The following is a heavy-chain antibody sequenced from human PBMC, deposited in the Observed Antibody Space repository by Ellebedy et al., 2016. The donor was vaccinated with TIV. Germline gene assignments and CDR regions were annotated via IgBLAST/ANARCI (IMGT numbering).Heavy chain of an antibody. V-gene: IGHV4-59*12. Sequence: MPSETLSLTCTVSGGSISSNYWDWTRQLPGQGLEWIGYIYNSVITNYNPSLKSRVTMSVDTSKNQFSLKLSSVTAADTAVYYCAGGYSSGWTDYWGQGTLVTVSS. CDR3: AGGYSSGWTDY. J-gene: IGHJ4*02. CDR1: GGSISSNY. CDR2: IYNSVIT. D-gene: IGHD6-19*01.